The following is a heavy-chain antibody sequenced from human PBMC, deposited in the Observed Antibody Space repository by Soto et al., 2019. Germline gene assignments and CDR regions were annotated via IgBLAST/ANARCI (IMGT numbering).Heavy chain of an antibody. J-gene: IGHJ4*02. Sequence: PGGSLRLSCAASGFTFSSYAMSWVRQTPGKGLEWVSTLSGSGGTTYYADSVKGQFTISRDNSKSTLFLQMNSLRAEDTAVYYCATGGWSRGRLDYWGQGTLVTVSS. CDR2: LSGSGGTT. D-gene: IGHD6-19*01. CDR3: ATGGWSRGRLDY. V-gene: IGHV3-23*01. CDR1: GFTFSSYA.